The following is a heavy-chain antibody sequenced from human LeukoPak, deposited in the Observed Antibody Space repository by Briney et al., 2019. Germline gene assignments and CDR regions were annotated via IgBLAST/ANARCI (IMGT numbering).Heavy chain of an antibody. CDR1: GGTFSSYA. CDR2: IILIFVTA. CDR3: ARDNYDMWLRRSYYYYYMDV. J-gene: IGHJ6*03. V-gene: IGHV1-69*05. Sequence: ASVKVSCKASGGTFSSYAISWVRQAPGQGLEWMGGIILIFVTANYAQKFQGRVTITTDESTSTAYMELSSLRSEDTAVYYCARDNYDMWLRRSYYYYYMDVWGKGTTVTVSS. D-gene: IGHD5-12*01.